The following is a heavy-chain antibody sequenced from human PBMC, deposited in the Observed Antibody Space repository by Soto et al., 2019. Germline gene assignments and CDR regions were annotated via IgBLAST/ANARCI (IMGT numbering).Heavy chain of an antibody. D-gene: IGHD1-26*01. Sequence: TSETLSLTCSVSGGSISSGGYYWSWIRQYPGKGLECIGYIYYSGSTYYNPSLKSRVTISVDTSKNQISLKLSSVTAADTAVYYCARLSIVGATIGYWGQGTLVTVSS. J-gene: IGHJ4*02. V-gene: IGHV4-31*03. CDR3: ARLSIVGATIGY. CDR1: GGSISSGGYY. CDR2: IYYSGST.